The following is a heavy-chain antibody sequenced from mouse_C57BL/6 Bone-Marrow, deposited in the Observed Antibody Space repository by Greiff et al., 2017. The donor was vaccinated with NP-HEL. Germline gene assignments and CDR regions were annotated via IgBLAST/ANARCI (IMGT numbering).Heavy chain of an antibody. CDR3: AKEGD. CDR2: IDPSDSYT. J-gene: IGHJ3*01. V-gene: IGHV1-50*01. CDR1: GYTFTSYW. Sequence: VKLQQPGAELVKPGASVKLSCKASGYTFTSYWMQWVKQRPGQGLEWIGEIDPSDSYTNYNQKFKGKATLTVDTSSSTAYMQLSSLTSEDSAVYYCAKEGDWGQGTLVTVSA.